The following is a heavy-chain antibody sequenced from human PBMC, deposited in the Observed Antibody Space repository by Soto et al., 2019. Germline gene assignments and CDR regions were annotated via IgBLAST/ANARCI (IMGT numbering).Heavy chain of an antibody. D-gene: IGHD3-22*01. CDR1: GYSFASYW. Sequence: GESLKISCKGSGYSFASYWISWVRQMPAKGLEWMGRIDPSASYANYSPSFQGHVTFSADKSISTAYLQWSSLRASDTAMYYCARHKAFYYDSSGAWGQGTMVTVS. J-gene: IGHJ5*02. CDR3: ARHKAFYYDSSGA. CDR2: IDPSASYA. V-gene: IGHV5-10-1*01.